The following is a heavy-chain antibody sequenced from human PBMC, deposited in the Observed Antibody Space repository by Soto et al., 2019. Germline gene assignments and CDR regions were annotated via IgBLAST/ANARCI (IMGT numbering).Heavy chain of an antibody. CDR3: ARDIMGTNYYYYGMDV. J-gene: IGHJ6*02. CDR1: GGSISSGGYY. Sequence: SETLSLTCTVSGGSISSGGYYWSWIRQHPGKGLEWIGYIYHSGSTYYNPSLKSRVTISVDRSKNQFSLKLSSVTAADTAVYYCARDIMGTNYYYYGMDVWGQGTTVTVSS. D-gene: IGHD2-8*01. V-gene: IGHV4-30-2*01. CDR2: IYHSGST.